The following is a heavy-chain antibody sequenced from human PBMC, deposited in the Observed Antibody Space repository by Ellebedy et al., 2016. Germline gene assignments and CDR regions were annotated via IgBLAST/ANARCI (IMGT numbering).Heavy chain of an antibody. CDR3: AKGFAGATDS. Sequence: GESLKISXAASGFTFSNYGMLWVRQAPGQGLEWVAVILRDGSNKFYADSVKGRFTISRDNSKNTLYLQMNSLRTEDTAVYHCAKGFAGATDSWGQGTLVTVSS. D-gene: IGHD1-26*01. CDR1: GFTFSNYG. V-gene: IGHV3-30*18. CDR2: ILRDGSNK. J-gene: IGHJ4*02.